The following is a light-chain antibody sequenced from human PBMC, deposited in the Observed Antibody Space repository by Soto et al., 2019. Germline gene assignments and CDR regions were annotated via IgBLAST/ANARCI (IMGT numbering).Light chain of an antibody. CDR3: QQYVSSPWT. V-gene: IGKV3-20*01. CDR2: GAS. J-gene: IGKJ1*01. Sequence: EIGLTQSPGTMSLSPGERATLSCRTSQSVSSSYLAWYQQKPGQAPGLLIYGASSRATGIPDRFSGSGTGTDFTLTISRLEPEDFAVYYCQQYVSSPWTFGQGTKVEIK. CDR1: QSVSSSY.